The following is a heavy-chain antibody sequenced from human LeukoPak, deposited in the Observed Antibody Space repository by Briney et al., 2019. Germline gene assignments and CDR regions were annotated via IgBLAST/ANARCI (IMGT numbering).Heavy chain of an antibody. V-gene: IGHV3-43*02. CDR1: GFTFDDYA. CDR2: ISGDGGST. Sequence: GGSLRLSCAASGFTFDDYAMHWVRQAPGKGLEWVSLISGDGGSTYYADSVKGRSTISRDNSKNSLYLQMNSLRTEDTALYYCAKDITYYYDSSGYWSLGYWGQGTLVIVSP. D-gene: IGHD3-22*01. CDR3: AKDITYYYDSSGYWSLGY. J-gene: IGHJ4*02.